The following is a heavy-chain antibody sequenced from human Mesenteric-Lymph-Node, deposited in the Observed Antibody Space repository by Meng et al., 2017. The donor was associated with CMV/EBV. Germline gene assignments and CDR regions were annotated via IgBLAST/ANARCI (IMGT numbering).Heavy chain of an antibody. J-gene: IGHJ4*02. CDR3: AREGGLSNLFWSGYSIDFDY. V-gene: IGHV3-7*01. CDR2: IKQDGSEK. Sequence: GESLKISCAASGFTFSSYWMSWVRQAPGKGLEWVANIKQDGSEKYYVDSVKGRFTISRDNAKNSLYLQMNSLRAEDTAVYYCAREGGLSNLFWSGYSIDFDYWGQGTLVTVSS. D-gene: IGHD3-3*01. CDR1: GFTFSSYW.